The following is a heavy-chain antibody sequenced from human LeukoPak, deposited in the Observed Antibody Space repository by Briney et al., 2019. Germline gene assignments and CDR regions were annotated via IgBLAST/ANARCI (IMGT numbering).Heavy chain of an antibody. V-gene: IGHV3-21*06. CDR1: GFTFSSYS. CDR2: ISSSSSYI. D-gene: IGHD7-27*01. CDR3: AREMPTGGRYPYGMDV. Sequence: GGSLRLSCAASGFTFSSYSMNWVRQAPGKGLEWVSSISSSSSYIYYADSVKGRFTISRVNAKNSLYLQMNSLRAEDTAVYYCAREMPTGGRYPYGMDVWGQGTTVTVSS. J-gene: IGHJ6*02.